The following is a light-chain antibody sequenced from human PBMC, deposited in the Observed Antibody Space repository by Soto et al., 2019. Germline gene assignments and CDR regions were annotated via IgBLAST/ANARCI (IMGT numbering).Light chain of an antibody. Sequence: DIVMTQSPLSLPVTPGEPASISCRSSQSLLHSNGYNYLDWYLQKPGQSPQLLIYLGSNRAAGVPERFSGSGSGTDFTLKIKRVEAEDVGVYYCMQTLQTPRTLGQGTKVEIK. CDR2: LGS. J-gene: IGKJ1*01. V-gene: IGKV2-28*01. CDR1: QSLLHSNGYNY. CDR3: MQTLQTPRT.